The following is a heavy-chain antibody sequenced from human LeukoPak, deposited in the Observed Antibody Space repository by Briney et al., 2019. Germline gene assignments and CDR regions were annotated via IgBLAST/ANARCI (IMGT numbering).Heavy chain of an antibody. CDR3: AKDCSGGSCQDTFDY. J-gene: IGHJ4*02. Sequence: GGSLRLSCAASGFTFSSYAMSWVRQAPGKGLEWVSAISGSGGSTYYADSVKGRFTISRDNSKNTLYLQMNSPRAEDTAVYYCAKDCSGGSCQDTFDYWGQGTLVTVSS. CDR2: ISGSGGST. D-gene: IGHD2-15*01. V-gene: IGHV3-23*01. CDR1: GFTFSSYA.